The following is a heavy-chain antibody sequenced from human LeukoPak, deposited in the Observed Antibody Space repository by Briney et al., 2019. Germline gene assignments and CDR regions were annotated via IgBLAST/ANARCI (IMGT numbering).Heavy chain of an antibody. D-gene: IGHD3-22*01. J-gene: IGHJ4*02. Sequence: SETLSLTCTVSGASFNSDDQYWNWIRQSPGKGLEWIGSIHPSGMLYNNPSLESRVTMARDTSKNQFSLNLNSVTAADTAVYFCSRGLDSRKLGHWGQGILVTVSS. CDR3: SRGLDSRKLGH. CDR2: IHPSGML. CDR1: GASFNSDDQY. V-gene: IGHV4-31*03.